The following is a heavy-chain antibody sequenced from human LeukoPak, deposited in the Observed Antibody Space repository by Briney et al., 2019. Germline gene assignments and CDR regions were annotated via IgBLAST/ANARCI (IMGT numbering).Heavy chain of an antibody. CDR1: GGSISSSSYY. D-gene: IGHD3-22*01. V-gene: IGHV4-39*01. J-gene: IGHJ5*02. CDR3: ARQLSSGYRSLAP. Sequence: SETLSLTCTVSGGSISSSSYYWGWIRQPPGKGLEWIGSIYYSGSTYYNPSLKSRVTISVDTSKNQFSLKLSSVTAADTAVYYCARQLSSGYRSLAPWGQGTLVTVSS. CDR2: IYYSGST.